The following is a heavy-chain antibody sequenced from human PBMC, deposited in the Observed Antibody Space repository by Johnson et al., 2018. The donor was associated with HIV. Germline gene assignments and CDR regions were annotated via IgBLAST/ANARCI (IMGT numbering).Heavy chain of an antibody. CDR1: GFTFGDYA. Sequence: VQLVESGGGLVQPGRSLRLSCRASGFTFGDYAMSWFRQAPGKGLEWVGFIRSKAYGATTDYAAPVKGRFTISRDDSKDTLYLQINSLKTEDTAVYYCTSEGAFYDAFDIWGQGAMGTVSS. CDR2: IRSKAYGATT. CDR3: TSEGAFYDAFDI. J-gene: IGHJ3*02. D-gene: IGHD3-16*01. V-gene: IGHV3-49*03.